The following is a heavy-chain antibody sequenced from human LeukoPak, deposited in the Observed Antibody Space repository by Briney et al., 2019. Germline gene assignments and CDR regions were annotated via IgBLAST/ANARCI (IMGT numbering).Heavy chain of an antibody. CDR3: ARHIGDSAWNPYD. Sequence: ESLKISCKASGYSFTGFWIGWVRQKPGKGLEWMGVIYPYDSETRTSPSFQGQVTIPADKSISTAYLQWRGLKSSTPAMYYCARHIGDSAWNPYDWGQGTLVTVAS. CDR1: GYSFTGFW. CDR2: IYPYDSET. V-gene: IGHV5-51*01. D-gene: IGHD6-19*01. J-gene: IGHJ4*02.